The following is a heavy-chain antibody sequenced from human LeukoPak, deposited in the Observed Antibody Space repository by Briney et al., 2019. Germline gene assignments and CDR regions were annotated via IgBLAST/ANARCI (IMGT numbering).Heavy chain of an antibody. Sequence: ASVKVSCKASGYTFTGYYMHWVRQAPGQGLEWMGWINPNSGGTNYAQKFQGRVTMTRDTSISTAYMELSRLRSDDTAVYYCARARGPYCSSTSCYLASPVDYWGQGTLVTVSS. V-gene: IGHV1-2*02. CDR3: ARARGPYCSSTSCYLASPVDY. CDR1: GYTFTGYY. J-gene: IGHJ4*02. CDR2: INPNSGGT. D-gene: IGHD2-2*01.